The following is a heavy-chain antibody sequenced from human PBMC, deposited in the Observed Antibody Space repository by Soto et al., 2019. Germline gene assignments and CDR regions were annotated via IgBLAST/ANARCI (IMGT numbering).Heavy chain of an antibody. CDR2: TSGSGGST. J-gene: IGHJ6*02. V-gene: IGHV3-23*01. D-gene: IGHD3-16*02. CDR3: AKGVDVWGSFRAHFQYYYGMDV. Sequence: GGSLRLSFAASRFPFSTYALTWFRQSPGKGLEWVSATSGSGGSTHYADSVKGRFTISRDNSMNTVFLQMNSLRADDTAVYYCAKGVDVWGSFRAHFQYYYGMDVWGQGTTVTVSS. CDR1: RFPFSTYA.